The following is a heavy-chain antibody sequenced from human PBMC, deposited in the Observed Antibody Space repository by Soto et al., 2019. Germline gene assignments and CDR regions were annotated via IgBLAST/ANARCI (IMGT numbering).Heavy chain of an antibody. Sequence: PGGSLRLSCAASGFIFNNYNIHWVRQAPGKGLEWVAIISYDGSNKYYAASVKGRFTVSRDNSNTTVYLQMNSLRRDDTATYYFPRGAGLRSLRGRPGSDVCAQGTTVTVSS. J-gene: IGHJ6*02. CDR2: ISYDGSNK. CDR1: GFIFNNYN. D-gene: IGHD3-10*01. V-gene: IGHV3-30*04. CDR3: PRGAGLRSLRGRPGSDV.